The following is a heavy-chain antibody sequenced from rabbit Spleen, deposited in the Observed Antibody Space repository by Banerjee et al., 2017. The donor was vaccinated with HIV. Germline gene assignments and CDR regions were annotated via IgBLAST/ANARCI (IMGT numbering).Heavy chain of an antibody. CDR3: ARDSGSSFSSYGMDL. CDR2: IDSGSSGFT. CDR1: GVSFSNNYY. Sequence: QSLEESGGDLVKPGASLTLTCTASGVSFSNNYYMCWVRQAPGKGLEWIACIDSGSSGFTYFASWAKGRFTISKTSSTTVTLQMTSLTAADTDTYFCARDSGSSFSSYGMDLWGPGTLVTVS. D-gene: IGHD8-1*01. J-gene: IGHJ6*01. V-gene: IGHV1S40*01.